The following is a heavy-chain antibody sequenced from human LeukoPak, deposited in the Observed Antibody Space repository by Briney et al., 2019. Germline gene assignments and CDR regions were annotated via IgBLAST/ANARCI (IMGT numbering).Heavy chain of an antibody. CDR3: AREGYCGSTSCYGAGDY. CDR2: ISRTSDYI. Sequence: PGGSLRLSCAASGFIFSRYTINWVRQAPGKGLEWVSSISRTSDYIHYADSVKGRFTISRDNARNSLYLQMNSLRAEDTAVYYCAREGYCGSTSCYGAGDYWGQGTLVTVSS. CDR1: GFIFSRYT. V-gene: IGHV3-21*01. D-gene: IGHD2-2*01. J-gene: IGHJ4*02.